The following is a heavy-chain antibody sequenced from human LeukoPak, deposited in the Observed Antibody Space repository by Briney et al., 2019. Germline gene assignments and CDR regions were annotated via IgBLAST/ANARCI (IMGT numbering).Heavy chain of an antibody. CDR3: AKDVSWNWFDP. V-gene: IGHV3-33*06. CDR1: GFTFSSYG. Sequence: GGSLRLSCAASGFTFSSYGMHWVRQAPGKGLEWVAVIWYDGSNKYYADSVKGRFTISRDNSKNTLYLQMNSLRAEDTAVYYCAKDVSWNWFDPWGQGTLVTVSS. J-gene: IGHJ5*02. CDR2: IWYDGSNK.